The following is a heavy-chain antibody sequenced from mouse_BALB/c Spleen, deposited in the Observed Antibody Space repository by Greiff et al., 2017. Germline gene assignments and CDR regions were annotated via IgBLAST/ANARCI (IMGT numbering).Heavy chain of an antibody. CDR2: ISSGGSYT. CDR1: GFTFSSYA. J-gene: IGHJ4*01. CDR3: ARGLPGAMDY. V-gene: IGHV5-9-4*01. Sequence: DVQLVESGGGLVKPGGSLKLSCAASGFTFSSYAMSWVRQSPEKRLEWVAEISSGGSYTYYPDTVTGRFTISRDNAKNTLYLEMSSLRSEDTAMYYCARGLPGAMDYWGQGTSVTVSS.